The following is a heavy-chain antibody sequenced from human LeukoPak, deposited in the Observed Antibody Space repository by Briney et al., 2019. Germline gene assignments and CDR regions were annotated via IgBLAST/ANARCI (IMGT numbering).Heavy chain of an antibody. CDR1: GGSFSNYY. CDR3: ATIYGDFSDFDY. CDR2: ITHHGRT. J-gene: IGHJ4*02. Sequence: SETLSLTCAIYGGSFSNYYYNWVRQPPGKGLEWIGEITHHGRTNYNPSLKGRVTISVDTSKNQFSLKLSSVAAADTAVYYCATIYGDFSDFDYWGQGTLVTVSS. D-gene: IGHD4-17*01. V-gene: IGHV4-34*01.